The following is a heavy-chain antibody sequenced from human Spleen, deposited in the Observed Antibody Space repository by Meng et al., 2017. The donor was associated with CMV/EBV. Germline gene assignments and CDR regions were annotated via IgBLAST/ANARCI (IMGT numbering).Heavy chain of an antibody. CDR3: AKVEYPDSSGYYYGGYFDY. CDR1: FSSYA. Sequence: FSSYAMSWVGKAPGRGLEWVSAISGSGGSTYYADSVKGRFTISRDNSKNTLYLQMNSLRAEDTAVYYCAKVEYPDSSGYYYGGYFDYWGQGTLVTVSS. V-gene: IGHV3-23*01. D-gene: IGHD3-22*01. J-gene: IGHJ4*02. CDR2: ISGSGGST.